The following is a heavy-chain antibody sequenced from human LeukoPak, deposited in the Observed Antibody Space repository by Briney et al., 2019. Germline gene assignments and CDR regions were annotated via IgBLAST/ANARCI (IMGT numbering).Heavy chain of an antibody. CDR3: ATGLWFGEFYYFDY. Sequence: GGSLRLSCAASGFTFSSYSMNWVRQAPGKGLEWVSSISSSSSYIYYADSVKGRFTISRDNAKNSLYLQMNSLRAEDTAVYYCATGLWFGEFYYFDYWGQGTLVTVSS. CDR2: ISSSSSYI. D-gene: IGHD3-10*01. J-gene: IGHJ4*02. V-gene: IGHV3-21*01. CDR1: GFTFSSYS.